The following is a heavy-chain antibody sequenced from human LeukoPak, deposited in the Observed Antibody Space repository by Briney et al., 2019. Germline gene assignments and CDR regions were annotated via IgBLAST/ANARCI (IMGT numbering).Heavy chain of an antibody. CDR2: INPSGGST. J-gene: IGHJ6*03. Sequence: ASVKVSCKASGYTFTSYYMHWVRQAPGQGLEWMGIINPSGGSTSYAQKFQGRVTMTRDTSTSTVYMELSSLRSEDTAVYYCARASGYGSATLNYYYYYMDVWGKGTTVAISS. CDR3: ARASGYGSATLNYYYYYMDV. D-gene: IGHD3-10*01. CDR1: GYTFTSYY. V-gene: IGHV1-46*01.